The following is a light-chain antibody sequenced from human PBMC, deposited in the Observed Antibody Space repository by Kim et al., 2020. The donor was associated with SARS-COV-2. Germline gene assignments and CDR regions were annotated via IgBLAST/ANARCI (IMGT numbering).Light chain of an antibody. CDR1: SLRSYY. Sequence: SSELTQDPAVSVALGQTVRITCQGDSLRSYYASWYQQKPGKAPVLVIYGKNSRPSGIPDRFSGSSSGDTASLTITGAQAEDEADYYCHSPASNGNHPFGG. J-gene: IGLJ2*01. CDR2: GKN. V-gene: IGLV3-19*01. CDR3: HSPASNGNHP.